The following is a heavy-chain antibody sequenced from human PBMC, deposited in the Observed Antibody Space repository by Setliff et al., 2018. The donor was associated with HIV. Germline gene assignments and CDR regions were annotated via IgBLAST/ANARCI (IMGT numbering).Heavy chain of an antibody. CDR2: INWNDGST. CDR1: GFTFDDYG. J-gene: IGHJ4*02. CDR3: AVSSFRDYFDY. V-gene: IGHV3-20*04. D-gene: IGHD3-10*01. Sequence: GGSLRLSCAASGFTFDDYGMSWVRQAPGKGLEWVSGINWNDGSTGYADSVKGRFAISRDNAKNSLYLQMNSLRAEDTAVYYCAVSSFRDYFDYWGQGTLVTVSS.